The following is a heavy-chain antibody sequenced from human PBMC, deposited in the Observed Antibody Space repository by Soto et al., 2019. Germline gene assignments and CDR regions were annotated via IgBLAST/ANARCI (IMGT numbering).Heavy chain of an antibody. CDR2: ISAHNGTT. V-gene: IGHV1-18*01. CDR1: GYTFTSYG. Sequence: QVQLVQSGAEVQKPGASVKVSCTASGYTFTSYGISWVRQAPGQGLEWMGWISAHNGTTNYAQKLQGRVTMTTDTSTSTASMELRSLRCDDTAVYYCARDRTSEIVVVPADMFHYYYGMDFWGQGTTVTV. J-gene: IGHJ6*02. CDR3: ARDRTSEIVVVPADMFHYYYGMDF. D-gene: IGHD2-2*01.